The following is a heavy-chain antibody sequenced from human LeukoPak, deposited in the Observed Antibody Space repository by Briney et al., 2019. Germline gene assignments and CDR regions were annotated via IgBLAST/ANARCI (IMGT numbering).Heavy chain of an antibody. CDR3: ARGIDQGVDY. Sequence: ASVKVSCKASGYTFSRNDINWFRQASGQGLEWMGRKSPSRDNTGYAQKFQGRVAMTRDISTSTAYMDLSSLIFEDTAVYYCARGIDQGVDYWGQGTLVTVSS. CDR2: KSPSRDNT. J-gene: IGHJ4*02. CDR1: GYTFSRND. D-gene: IGHD2-2*01. V-gene: IGHV1-8*01.